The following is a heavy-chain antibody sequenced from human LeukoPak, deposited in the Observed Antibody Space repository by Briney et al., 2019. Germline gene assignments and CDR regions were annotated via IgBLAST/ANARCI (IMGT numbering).Heavy chain of an antibody. CDR3: ARVRGYPPLYFYGVAV. D-gene: IGHD3-3*01. V-gene: IGHV4-59*02. J-gene: IGHJ6*02. Sequence: SETLSLTCAVSNGSVSGFYWSWIRQTPGKGLEWICFIFDPETSNYNPSLKSRVTISIDTSKNPFSLDLRSVTTADTAIYYCARVRGYPPLYFYGVAVWGQGTTVTVSS. CDR1: NGSVSGFY. CDR2: IFDPETS.